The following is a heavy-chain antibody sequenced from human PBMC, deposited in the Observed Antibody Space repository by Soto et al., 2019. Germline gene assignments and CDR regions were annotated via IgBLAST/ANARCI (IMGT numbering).Heavy chain of an antibody. CDR1: GFSLINARVG. Sequence: GLTLVNPTDTLTLTCTVSGFSLINARVGEGWIRQPPGKAMECLAHIFSTDEKSYNTALKSRLTISKDTSKRWVVLTRTKMARVDTAVYYCSRIRGTGWFGGYFFDFWALGTLVTVSS. CDR2: IFSTDEK. J-gene: IGHJ4*02. D-gene: IGHD6-19*01. V-gene: IGHV2-26*01. CDR3: SRIRGTGWFGGYFFDF.